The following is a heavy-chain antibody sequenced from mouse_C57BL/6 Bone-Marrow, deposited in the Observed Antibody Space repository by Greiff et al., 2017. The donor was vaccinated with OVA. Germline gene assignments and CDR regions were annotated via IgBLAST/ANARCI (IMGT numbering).Heavy chain of an antibody. D-gene: IGHD2-3*01. Sequence: QVQLQQSGTELVKPGASVKLSCKASGYTFTSYWMHWVKQRPGQGLEWIGTINPSNGGTTYNEKFKSKAILNVDKSSSTAYMQLSSLTSAYSAVDYCSRRGDGYNAWFAYWGQGTLVTVSA. V-gene: IGHV1-53*01. J-gene: IGHJ3*01. CDR1: GYTFTSYW. CDR3: SRRGDGYNAWFAY. CDR2: INPSNGGT.